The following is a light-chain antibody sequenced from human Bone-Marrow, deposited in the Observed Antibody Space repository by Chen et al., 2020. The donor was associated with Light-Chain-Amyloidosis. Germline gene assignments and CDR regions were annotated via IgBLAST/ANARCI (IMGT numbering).Light chain of an antibody. V-gene: IGLV3-21*02. J-gene: IGLJ2*01. CDR2: DDR. Sequence: SYVLNQPPSVSVAPGQTARITCGGNNIGSKSLHWYQQKPGQAPILVVYDDRDRPSGIPGRFSGSNFGNTATLTVSRVEAGDEADYYCQVWDSSSDHVVFGGGTKLTVL. CDR1: NIGSKS. CDR3: QVWDSSSDHVV.